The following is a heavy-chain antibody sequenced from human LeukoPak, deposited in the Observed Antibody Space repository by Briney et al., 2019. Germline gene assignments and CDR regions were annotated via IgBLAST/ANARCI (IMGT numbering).Heavy chain of an antibody. J-gene: IGHJ4*02. CDR1: GISLSTRGMC. CDR3: ARAFPTVTTFDY. V-gene: IGHV2-70*11. CDR2: IDWDDDK. Sequence: SGPTLVNPTQTLTLTCTFSGISLSTRGMCVSLIRQPPGKAVGCLARIDWDDDKYYSTSLRTRLTISKDTSKNQVVLTMTNMDPVDTATYYCARAFPTVTTFDYWGQGTLVTVSS. D-gene: IGHD4-17*01.